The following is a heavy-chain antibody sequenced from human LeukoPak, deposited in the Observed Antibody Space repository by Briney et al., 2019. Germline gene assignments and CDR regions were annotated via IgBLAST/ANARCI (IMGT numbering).Heavy chain of an antibody. CDR2: ISAYNGNT. D-gene: IGHD3/OR15-3a*01. V-gene: IGHV1-18*01. CDR3: ARDGVGLWTSLKLYYYYYYTDV. J-gene: IGHJ6*03. CDR1: GYTFPRHG. Sequence: ASVKVSCTASGYTFPRHGISWVRQAPGQGLEWIGWISAYNGNTDYAQRFQGRVTLTTDASTNTAYMVLRSLRSDDTAVYYCARDGVGLWTSLKLYYYYYYTDVWGKGTTVTVSS.